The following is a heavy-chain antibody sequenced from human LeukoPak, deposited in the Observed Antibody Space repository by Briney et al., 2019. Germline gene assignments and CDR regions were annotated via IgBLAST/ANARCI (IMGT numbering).Heavy chain of an antibody. V-gene: IGHV3-48*04. Sequence: GGSLRLSCAASGFTFSSYGMHWVRQAPGKGLEWVSYISSSGNTIYYANSVKGRFIISRDNAKSSLYLQMNSLRAEDTAIYYCARDPTTLTTFALGYFDYWGQGTLVTVSS. D-gene: IGHD4-11*01. CDR2: ISSSGNTI. J-gene: IGHJ4*02. CDR3: ARDPTTLTTFALGYFDY. CDR1: GFTFSSYG.